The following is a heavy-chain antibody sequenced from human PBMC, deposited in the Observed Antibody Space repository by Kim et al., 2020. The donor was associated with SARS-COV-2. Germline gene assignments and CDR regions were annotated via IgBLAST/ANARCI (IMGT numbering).Heavy chain of an antibody. V-gene: IGHV3-23*01. CDR3: AKPGGGGDYDLFDY. D-gene: IGHD4-17*01. J-gene: IGHJ4*02. Sequence: DAVQGRLTISRENSKNTLYLQMNSLRAEDTAVYYCAKPGGGGDYDLFDYWGQGTLVTVSS.